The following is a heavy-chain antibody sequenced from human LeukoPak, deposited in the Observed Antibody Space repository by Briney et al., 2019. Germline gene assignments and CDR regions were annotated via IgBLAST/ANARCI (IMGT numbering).Heavy chain of an antibody. CDR2: IYYSGST. CDR1: GGSISSTSYY. Sequence: PSETLSLTCTVSGGSISSTSYYWGWIRQPPGKGLEWIGNIYYSGSTYYNPSLKSRVTISVDTSKSQFSLKLTSVTAADTAVYYCARRDYYGSGSYYLAFDIWGQGTMVTVSS. D-gene: IGHD3-10*01. V-gene: IGHV4-39*01. J-gene: IGHJ3*02. CDR3: ARRDYYGSGSYYLAFDI.